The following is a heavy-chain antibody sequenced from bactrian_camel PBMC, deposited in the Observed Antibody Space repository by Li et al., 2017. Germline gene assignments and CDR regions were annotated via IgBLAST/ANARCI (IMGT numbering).Heavy chain of an antibody. CDR2: ISPGNGVT. Sequence: VQLVESGGGDVQAGGSLRLSRAASGYTHSSYCKGWFRQAPGKEREGVAAISPGNGVTHYHDSVKGRFTISKDNAENSLFLQMSNLKPEDTAMYYCAADPVCDAGRGWSPDEYNYVGQGTQVTVS. CDR1: GYTHSSYC. CDR3: AADPVCDAGRGWSPDEYNY. J-gene: IGHJ4*01. V-gene: IGHV3S59*01. D-gene: IGHD6*01.